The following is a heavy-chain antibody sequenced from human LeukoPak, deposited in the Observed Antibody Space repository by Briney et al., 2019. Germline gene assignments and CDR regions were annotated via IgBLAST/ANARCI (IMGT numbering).Heavy chain of an antibody. J-gene: IGHJ4*02. D-gene: IGHD5-24*01. CDR3: ARAGMATITTYFDD. CDR2: IYYSGST. V-gene: IGHV4-59*01. CDR1: GGSISSYY. Sequence: SETLSLTCTVSGGSISSYYWSWIRQPPGKGLEWIGYIYYSGSTNYNPSLKSRVTISVDTSKNQFSLKLSSVTAADTAVYYCARAGMATITTYFDDWGQGTLVTVSS.